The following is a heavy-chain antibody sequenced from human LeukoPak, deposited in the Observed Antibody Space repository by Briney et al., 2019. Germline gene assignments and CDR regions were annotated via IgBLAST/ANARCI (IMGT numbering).Heavy chain of an antibody. CDR1: GFTFSSYA. J-gene: IGHJ4*02. CDR3: ARVEGYSGSGTYKYYFDY. V-gene: IGHV3-30*02. Sequence: QPGGSLRLSCAASGFTFSSYAMSWVRQAPGKGLEWVAFIRYDGSNKYYADSVKGRFTISRDISKNTLYLQMNSLRAEDTAVYYCARVEGYSGSGTYKYYFDYWGQGTLVTVSS. D-gene: IGHD3-10*01. CDR2: IRYDGSNK.